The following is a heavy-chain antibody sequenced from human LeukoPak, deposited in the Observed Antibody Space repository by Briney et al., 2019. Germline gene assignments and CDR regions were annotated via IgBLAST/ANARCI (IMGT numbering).Heavy chain of an antibody. V-gene: IGHV3-48*04. J-gene: IGHJ4*02. Sequence: GGSLRLSCAASGFTFSSYNMNWVRQAPGKGPEWVSYISSSSSTIYYADSVKGRFTISRDNAKNSLYLQMNSLRAEDTAVYYCARGNIVVVPAAPATIDYWGQGTLVTVSS. D-gene: IGHD2-2*01. CDR3: ARGNIVVVPAAPATIDY. CDR2: ISSSSSTI. CDR1: GFTFSSYN.